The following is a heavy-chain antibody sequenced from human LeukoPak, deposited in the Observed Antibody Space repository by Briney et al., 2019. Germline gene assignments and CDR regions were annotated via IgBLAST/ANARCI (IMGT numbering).Heavy chain of an antibody. D-gene: IGHD6-6*01. V-gene: IGHV4-59*01. CDR2: IYYSGST. J-gene: IGHJ5*02. Sequence: SETLSHTCTVSGGSISSYYWSWIRQPPGKGLEWIGYIYYSGSTNYNPSLKSRVTISVDTSKNQFSLKLSSVTAADTAVYYCARSGVFYSSSSVWFDPWGQGTLVTVSS. CDR1: GGSISSYY. CDR3: ARSGVFYSSSSVWFDP.